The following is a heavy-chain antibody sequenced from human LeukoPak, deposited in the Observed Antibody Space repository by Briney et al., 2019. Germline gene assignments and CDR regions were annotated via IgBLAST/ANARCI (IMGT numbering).Heavy chain of an antibody. D-gene: IGHD1-26*01. CDR3: AKDQRWESPHYLDS. CDR2: IDGGGST. V-gene: IGHV3-23*01. Sequence: PGGSLRLSCTASGFAFSSYAMSWVRQAPGVGLEWVSAIDGGGSTWHADSVKDRFTISRDNSKNTLYVQMNSLRDEDTAVYYCAKDQRWESPHYLDSWGQGTLVTVSS. J-gene: IGHJ4*02. CDR1: GFAFSSYA.